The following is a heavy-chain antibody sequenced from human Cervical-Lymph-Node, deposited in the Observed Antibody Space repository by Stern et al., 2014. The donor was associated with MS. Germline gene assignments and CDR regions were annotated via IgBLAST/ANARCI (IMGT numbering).Heavy chain of an antibody. Sequence: VHLVESGGGLVQPGRSLRLSCAASGFTFDDYAMHWVRQAPGKGLEWVSGISWYSGSIGYADSVKGRFTISRDKAKNSLDLPMNSLRSEDTALYYCALSKVIVGAPVDYWGQGTLVTVSS. CDR3: ALSKVIVGAPVDY. CDR1: GFTFDDYA. CDR2: ISWYSGSI. D-gene: IGHD1-26*01. J-gene: IGHJ4*02. V-gene: IGHV3-9*01.